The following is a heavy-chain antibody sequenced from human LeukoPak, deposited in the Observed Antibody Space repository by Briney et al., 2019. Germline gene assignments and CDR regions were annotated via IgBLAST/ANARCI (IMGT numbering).Heavy chain of an antibody. CDR2: ISSSSSYT. J-gene: IGHJ6*02. Sequence: GGSLRLSCAASGFTVSSNYMSWIRQAPGKGLEWVSYISSSSSYTNYADSVKGRFTISRDNAKNSLYLQMNSLRAEDTAVYYCARAPHYSNYGPYYYGMDVWGQGTTVTVSS. V-gene: IGHV3-11*06. CDR3: ARAPHYSNYGPYYYGMDV. D-gene: IGHD4-11*01. CDR1: GFTVSSNY.